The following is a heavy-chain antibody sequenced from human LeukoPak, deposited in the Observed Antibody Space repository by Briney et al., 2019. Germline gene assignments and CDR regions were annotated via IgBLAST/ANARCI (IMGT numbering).Heavy chain of an antibody. D-gene: IGHD2-2*01. CDR1: GFTFSSYE. Sequence: GGSLRLSCAASGFTFSSYEMNWVRQAPGKGLGWVSYISSSGSTIYYADSVKGRFTISRDNAKNSLYLQMNSLRAEDTAVYYCAKFVDDVVVVPAAYFDYWGQGTLVTVSS. CDR3: AKFVDDVVVVPAAYFDY. V-gene: IGHV3-48*03. CDR2: ISSSGSTI. J-gene: IGHJ4*02.